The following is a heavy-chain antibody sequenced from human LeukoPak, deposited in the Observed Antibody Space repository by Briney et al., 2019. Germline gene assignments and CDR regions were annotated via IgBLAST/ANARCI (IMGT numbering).Heavy chain of an antibody. CDR1: GFMFSSYW. D-gene: IGHD6-13*01. J-gene: IGHJ6*03. V-gene: IGHV3-74*01. Sequence: PGGSLRLSCAASGFMFSSYWMHWVRQAPGKGLVWVSRINRDDSTTNYADSVKGRFTISRDNAKNTLYLQMNSLRAEDTAVYYCARDGTSSSGWYGTSYYYYYMDVWGTGTSVTVSS. CDR2: INRDDSTT. CDR3: ARDGTSSSGWYGTSYYYYYMDV.